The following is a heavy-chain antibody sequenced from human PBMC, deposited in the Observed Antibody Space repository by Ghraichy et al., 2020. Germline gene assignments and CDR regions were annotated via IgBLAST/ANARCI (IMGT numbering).Heavy chain of an antibody. Sequence: ASVKVSCKASGYTFTSYAMHWVRQAPGQRLEWMGWINAGNGNTKYSQKFQGRVTITRDTSASTAYMELSSLRSEDTAVYYCARTPYATVTGDNFDYWGQGTLVTVSS. D-gene: IGHD4-17*01. J-gene: IGHJ4*02. CDR2: INAGNGNT. CDR3: ARTPYATVTGDNFDY. V-gene: IGHV1-3*01. CDR1: GYTFTSYA.